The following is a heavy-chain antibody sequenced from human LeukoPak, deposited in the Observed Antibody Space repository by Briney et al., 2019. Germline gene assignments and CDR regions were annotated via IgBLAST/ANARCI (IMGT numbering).Heavy chain of an antibody. CDR2: IYYSGST. V-gene: IGHV4-39*01. CDR1: GGSISSSSYY. D-gene: IGHD3-22*01. J-gene: IGHJ1*01. Sequence: SETLSLTCTVSGGSISSSSYYWGWIRQPPGKGLEWIGSIYYSGSTYYNPSLKSRVTISVDTSKNQFSLKLSSVTAADTAVYYSARHSGYDTYFKHWGQGTLVTVSS. CDR3: ARHSGYDTYFKH.